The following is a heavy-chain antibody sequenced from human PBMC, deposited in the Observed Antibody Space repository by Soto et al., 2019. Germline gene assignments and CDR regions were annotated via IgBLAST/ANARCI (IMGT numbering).Heavy chain of an antibody. V-gene: IGHV3-48*02. D-gene: IGHD3-10*01. CDR2: ISSSSRTK. Sequence: EVQLVESGGGLVRPGGSLRLSCAVSGFSFSRFDMNWVRQAPGKGLEWMSYISSSSRTKYYADSVKGRFTISRDKDKNSRYLDMNSLRDEDTAVYYCARSYGAGRRYWYFDLWGRGTLVTVSS. CDR1: GFSFSRFD. CDR3: ARSYGAGRRYWYFDL. J-gene: IGHJ2*01.